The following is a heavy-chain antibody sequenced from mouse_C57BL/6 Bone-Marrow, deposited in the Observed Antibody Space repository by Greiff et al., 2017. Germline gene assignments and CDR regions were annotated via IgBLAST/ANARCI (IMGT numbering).Heavy chain of an antibody. V-gene: IGHV1-5*01. J-gene: IGHJ2*01. CDR3: TRWYYGSIYYFDY. Sequence: EVQLQQSGTVLARPGASVKMSCKTSGYTFTSYWMHWVKQRPGQGLEWIGAIYPGNSDTSYNQKFTGKAKLTAVTSASTAYMELSSLTNEDSAVYYCTRWYYGSIYYFDYWGQGTTLTVSS. CDR1: GYTFTSYW. CDR2: IYPGNSDT. D-gene: IGHD1-1*01.